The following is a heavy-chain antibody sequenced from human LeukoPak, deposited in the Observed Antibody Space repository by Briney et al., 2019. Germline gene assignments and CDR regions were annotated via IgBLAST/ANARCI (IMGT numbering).Heavy chain of an antibody. V-gene: IGHV3-23*01. D-gene: IGHD2-15*01. J-gene: IGHJ5*02. CDR2: ISGSGGST. CDR1: GFTFSSYA. Sequence: GGSLRLSCAASGFTFSSYAMSWVRQAPGKGLEWVSAISGSGGSTYYADSVKGRFTISRDNSKNTLYLQMNSLRAEDTAVYYCAEDRGRIVVVVAAANWFDPCGQGTLVTVS. CDR3: AEDRGRIVVVVAAANWFDP.